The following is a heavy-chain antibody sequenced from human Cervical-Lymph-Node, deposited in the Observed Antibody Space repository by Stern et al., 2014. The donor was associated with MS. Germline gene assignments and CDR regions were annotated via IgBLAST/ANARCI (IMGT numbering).Heavy chain of an antibody. V-gene: IGHV4-39*01. D-gene: IGHD1-14*01. J-gene: IGHJ4*02. CDR3: ATGITDSYYFDY. CDR1: GGSISSSSYY. Sequence: VQLQESGPGLVKPSETLSLTCTVSGGSISSSSYYWGWIRQPPGKGLEWIGSIYYSGSTYYNPSLKSRVTISVDTSKNQFSLKLSSVTAADTAVYYCATGITDSYYFDYWGQGTLVTVSS. CDR2: IYYSGST.